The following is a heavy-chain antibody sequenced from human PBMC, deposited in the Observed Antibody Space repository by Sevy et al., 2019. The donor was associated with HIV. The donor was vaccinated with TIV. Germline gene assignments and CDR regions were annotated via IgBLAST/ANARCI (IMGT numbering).Heavy chain of an antibody. D-gene: IGHD6-19*01. CDR3: ASQPGYRSTYYGFSLSRTFDS. J-gene: IGHJ4*02. CDR2: IYHSGNT. CDR1: GGSITSNNCY. V-gene: IGHV4-39*01. Sequence: SETLSLTCSVSGGSITSNNCYWGWIRQPPGKGLEWIGSIYHSGNTYYNPSLKSRVTVSVDTSRSHFSLKVTSVAASDTAVYFCASQPGYRSTYYGFSLSRTFDSWGPGTLVTVSS.